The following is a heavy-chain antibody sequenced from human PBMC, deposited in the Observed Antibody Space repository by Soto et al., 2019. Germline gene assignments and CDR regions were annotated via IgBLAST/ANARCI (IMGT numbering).Heavy chain of an antibody. Sequence: ASVKVSCKASGYTFTSYGISWVRQAPGQGLEWMGWISAYNGNTNYAQKLQGRVTMTTDTSTSTAYMELRSLRSDDTAVYYCAYTDLTIFGVGHSYYYYGMDVWGQGTTVTVSS. J-gene: IGHJ6*02. D-gene: IGHD3-3*01. CDR1: GYTFTSYG. V-gene: IGHV1-18*01. CDR2: ISAYNGNT. CDR3: AYTDLTIFGVGHSYYYYGMDV.